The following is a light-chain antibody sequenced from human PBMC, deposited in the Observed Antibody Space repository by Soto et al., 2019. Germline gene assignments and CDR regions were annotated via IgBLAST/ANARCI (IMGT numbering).Light chain of an antibody. Sequence: QSVLIQPPSASGTPGQRVTISCSGRHSNLGSNTVSWYHQVQATAPKVVIYSSDQRPSGVPDRLSASKSGTSASLDISGLQSADEGDYYCVAWDDRLNGWVFGGGTKVTVL. J-gene: IGLJ3*02. CDR2: SSD. V-gene: IGLV1-44*01. CDR3: VAWDDRLNGWV. CDR1: HSNLGSNT.